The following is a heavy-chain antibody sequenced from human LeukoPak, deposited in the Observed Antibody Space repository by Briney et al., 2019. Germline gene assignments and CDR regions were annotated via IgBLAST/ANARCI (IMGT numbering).Heavy chain of an antibody. CDR1: GSTFSRYW. J-gene: IGHJ4*02. CDR3: ARGAYYYED. D-gene: IGHD3-22*01. V-gene: IGHV3-48*01. CDR2: ISSSSSTI. Sequence: GGSLRLSCAASGSTFSRYWMSWVRQAPGKGLEWVSYISSSSSTIYYADSVKGRFTISRDNAKNSLYLQMNSLRAEDTAVYYCARGAYYYEDWGQGTLVTVSS.